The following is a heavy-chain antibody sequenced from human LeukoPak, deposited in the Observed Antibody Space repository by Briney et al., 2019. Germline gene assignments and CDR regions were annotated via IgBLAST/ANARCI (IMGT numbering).Heavy chain of an antibody. CDR1: GGSISSGSYY. D-gene: IGHD3-10*01. CDR3: ARDLRGSGKSYYYYMDV. Sequence: SETLSLTCTISGGSISSGSYYWSWIRQPAGKGLEWIGRIYTSGSTNYNPSLKSRATISVDTSKNQFSLKLSSVTAADTAVYYCARDLRGSGKSYYYYMDVWGKGTTVTISS. CDR2: IYTSGST. J-gene: IGHJ6*03. V-gene: IGHV4-61*02.